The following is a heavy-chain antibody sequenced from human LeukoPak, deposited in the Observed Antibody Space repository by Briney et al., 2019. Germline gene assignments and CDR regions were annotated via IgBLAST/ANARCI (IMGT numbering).Heavy chain of an antibody. CDR2: INPGDSDT. V-gene: IGHV5-51*01. CDR1: GYSFTSYW. Sequence: GESLKISCKGSGYSFTSYWSGWVRQMPGKGLEWMGIINPGDSDTRYSPSFQGQVTISADKSISTAYLQWSSLKGSDTAMYYCARHEYSTSSRGLNYYYFMDVWGKGTTVTVSS. CDR3: ARHEYSTSSRGLNYYYFMDV. J-gene: IGHJ6*03. D-gene: IGHD6-6*01.